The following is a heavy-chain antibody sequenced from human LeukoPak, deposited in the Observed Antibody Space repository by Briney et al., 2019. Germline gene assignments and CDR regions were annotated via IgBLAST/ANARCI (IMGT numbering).Heavy chain of an antibody. CDR3: AREVATYYYGSGSGAFDI. V-gene: IGHV1-46*01. J-gene: IGHJ3*02. CDR1: GYTFTGYY. Sequence: GASVKVSCKASGYTFTGYYMHWVRQAPGQGLEWMGIINPSGGSTSYAQKFQGRVTITADKSTSTAYMELSSLRSEDTAVYYCAREVATYYYGSGSGAFDIWGQGTMVTVSS. D-gene: IGHD3-10*01. CDR2: INPSGGST.